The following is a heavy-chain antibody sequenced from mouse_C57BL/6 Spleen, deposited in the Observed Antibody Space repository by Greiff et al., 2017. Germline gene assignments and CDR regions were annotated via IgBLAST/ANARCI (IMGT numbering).Heavy chain of an antibody. CDR3: ACTRVTTLDY. D-gene: IGHD2-1*01. J-gene: IGHJ2*01. CDR1: GFNITDYS. Sequence: VQLKESGAELVKPGASVTLSCTASGFNITDYSMHWVKQRTEQGLEWIGRIYPEDGETKYAPNFQGKATITGDTSSNTAYLQLNSLTTEDTASYYCACTRVTTLDYWGQGTTLTVSS. V-gene: IGHV14-2*01. CDR2: IYPEDGET.